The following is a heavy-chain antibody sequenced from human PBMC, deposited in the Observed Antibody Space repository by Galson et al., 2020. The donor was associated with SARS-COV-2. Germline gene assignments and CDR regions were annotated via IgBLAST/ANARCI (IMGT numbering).Heavy chain of an antibody. CDR1: GDSVSSNSVA. CDR2: TYYRSKWYN. D-gene: IGHD3-10*01. J-gene: IGHJ4*02. CDR3: ARGTEGRGVSDYFDY. Sequence: SQTLSLTCAISGDSVSSNSVAWNWIRQSPSRGLEWLGRTYYRSKWYNEYAVSVKSRITINPDTSKNQFSLHLNSVTPEDTAVYYCARGTEGRGVSDYFDYWGQGTLVTVSS. V-gene: IGHV6-1*01.